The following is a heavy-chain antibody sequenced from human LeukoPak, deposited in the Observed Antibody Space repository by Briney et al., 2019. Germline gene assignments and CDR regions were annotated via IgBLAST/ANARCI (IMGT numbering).Heavy chain of an antibody. CDR1: GFTFDDYG. J-gene: IGHJ4*02. CDR2: IKEDGSQK. CDR3: ARDNRDYSTPYYFDF. D-gene: IGHD4-11*01. V-gene: IGHV3-7*01. Sequence: PGGSLRLSCAASGFTFDDYGMSWVRQAPGKGLEWVANIKEDGSQKYYVDSVKGRFTISRDNAKNSLFLQMNSLRAEDTGVYFCARDNRDYSTPYYFDFWGQGTLVTVSS.